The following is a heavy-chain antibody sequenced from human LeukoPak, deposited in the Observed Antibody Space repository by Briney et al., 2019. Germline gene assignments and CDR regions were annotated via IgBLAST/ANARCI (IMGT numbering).Heavy chain of an antibody. CDR1: GYTFTSYG. D-gene: IGHD4-17*01. CDR2: ISAYNGNT. CDR3: ARDITVTTITYHYYYMDV. Sequence: GASVKVSCKASGYTFTSYGISWVRQAPGQGPEWMGWISAYNGNTNYAQKLQGRVTMTTDTSTSTAYMELRSLRSDDTAVYYCARDITVTTITYHYYYMDVWGKGTTVTISS. V-gene: IGHV1-18*01. J-gene: IGHJ6*03.